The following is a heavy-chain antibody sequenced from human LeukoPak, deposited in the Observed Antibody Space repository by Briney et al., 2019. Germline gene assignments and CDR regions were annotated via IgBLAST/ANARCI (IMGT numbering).Heavy chain of an antibody. CDR3: AKESVYTSPRNYYFDY. J-gene: IGHJ4*02. V-gene: IGHV3-33*03. Sequence: PGGSLRLSCAASGFTFSSYGMHWVRQAPGKGLAWVAVIWYDGNNKYYADSVKGRFAISRDNSRNTVDLQMNNLRADDTAIYYCAKESVYTSPRNYYFDYWGRGALVTVSS. CDR2: IWYDGNNK. D-gene: IGHD1-14*01. CDR1: GFTFSSYG.